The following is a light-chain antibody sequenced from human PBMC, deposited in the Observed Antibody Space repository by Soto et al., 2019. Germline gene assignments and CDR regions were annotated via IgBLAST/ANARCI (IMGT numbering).Light chain of an antibody. V-gene: IGKV1-39*01. CDR3: QQSYSTPRLS. CDR2: AAS. Sequence: DIQMTQSPSSLSASVGDRVTITCRASQSISSYLNWYQQKPGKAPKLLIYAASSFQSGVPSKFIGSRSGTDFNLTISSLQPDDFAMYSCQQSYSTPRLSVGPVTKVDIE. CDR1: QSISSY. J-gene: IGKJ3*01.